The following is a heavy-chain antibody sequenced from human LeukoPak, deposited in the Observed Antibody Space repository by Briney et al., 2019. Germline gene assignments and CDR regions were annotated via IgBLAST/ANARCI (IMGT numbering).Heavy chain of an antibody. D-gene: IGHD3-3*01. Sequence: PGGSLRLSCAASGFTFSNYAMSWVRQAPGKGLEWVSVISGSGDSTYHADSVKGRFTISRDNSNNTLYLQMNSLRAEDTAVYYCAREGRITIFGVVITVPHYFDYWGQGTLVTVSS. CDR1: GFTFSNYA. J-gene: IGHJ4*02. V-gene: IGHV3-23*01. CDR3: AREGRITIFGVVITVPHYFDY. CDR2: ISGSGDST.